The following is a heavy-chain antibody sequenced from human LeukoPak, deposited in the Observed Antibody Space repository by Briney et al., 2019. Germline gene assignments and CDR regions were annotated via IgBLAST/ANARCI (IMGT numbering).Heavy chain of an antibody. Sequence: GGSLRLSCAASGFTFSSYGMNWVRQAPGKGLEWVSYISSSGSTIYYADSVKGRFTISRDNSKNTLYLQMNSLRAEDTAVYYCARDTTGPYYDFWSGYFNDYWGQGTLVTVSS. D-gene: IGHD3-3*01. J-gene: IGHJ4*02. CDR1: GFTFSSYG. CDR2: ISSSGSTI. V-gene: IGHV3-48*03. CDR3: ARDTTGPYYDFWSGYFNDY.